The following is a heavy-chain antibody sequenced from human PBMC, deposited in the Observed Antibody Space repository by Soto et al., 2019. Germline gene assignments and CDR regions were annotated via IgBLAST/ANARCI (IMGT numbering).Heavy chain of an antibody. CDR1: GGSISSGGYY. CDR3: ARENWNESGWFDP. D-gene: IGHD1-1*01. CDR2: IYYSGST. Sequence: QVQLQESGPGLVKPSQTLSLTCTVSGGSISSGGYYWSWIRQHPGKGLEWIGYIYYSGSTYYNPSLKSRVTISVDTSKNQFSLKLSSVTAGDTAVYYCARENWNESGWFDPWGQGTLVTVSS. V-gene: IGHV4-31*03. J-gene: IGHJ5*02.